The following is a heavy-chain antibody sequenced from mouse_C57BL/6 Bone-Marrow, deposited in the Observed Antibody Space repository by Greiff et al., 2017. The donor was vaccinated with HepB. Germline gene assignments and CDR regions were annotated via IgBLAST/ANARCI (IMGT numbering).Heavy chain of an antibody. CDR2: ILPNSGST. Sequence: QVQLQQPGAELVKPGASVKLSCKASGYTFTSYWMHWVMQRPGQGLEWIGMILPNSGSTNYNEKFKSKATLTVDKASTTAYMQLSSLTSEDSAVYYCARSNYGSDWCFDVWGTGTTVTVSS. CDR1: GYTFTSYW. CDR3: ARSNYGSDWCFDV. J-gene: IGHJ1*03. V-gene: IGHV1-64*01. D-gene: IGHD1-1*01.